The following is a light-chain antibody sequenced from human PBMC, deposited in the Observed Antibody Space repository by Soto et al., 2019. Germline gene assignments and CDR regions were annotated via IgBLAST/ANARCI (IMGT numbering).Light chain of an antibody. J-gene: IGKJ1*01. CDR1: QGISSY. V-gene: IGKV1-39*01. Sequence: IQLTQSPSSLSASVGDRVTITCRASQGISSYLAWYQQKPGKAPKLLIYTASNVQSGVPSRISGSGSGTDFTLTISSLQPEDFATYYCQQSYSTLWTFGQGTKVDIK. CDR3: QQSYSTLWT. CDR2: TAS.